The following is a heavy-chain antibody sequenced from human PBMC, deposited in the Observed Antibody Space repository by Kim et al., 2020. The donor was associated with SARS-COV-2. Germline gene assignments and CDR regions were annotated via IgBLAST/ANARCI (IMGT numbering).Heavy chain of an antibody. CDR2: ISGSGGST. CDR1: GFTFSSYA. J-gene: IGHJ6*02. V-gene: IGHV3-23*01. Sequence: GGSLRLSCAASGFTFSSYAMSWVRQAPGKGLEWVSAISGSGGSTYYADSVKGRFTISRDNSKNTLYLQMNSLRAEDTAVYYCAKVGDRVKAYYYYGMDVWGQGTTVTVSS. CDR3: AKVGDRVKAYYYYGMDV. D-gene: IGHD3-16*01.